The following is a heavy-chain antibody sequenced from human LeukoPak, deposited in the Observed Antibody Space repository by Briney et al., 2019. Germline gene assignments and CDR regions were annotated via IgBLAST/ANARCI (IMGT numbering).Heavy chain of an antibody. CDR3: TRHPGGNAAHRFDY. V-gene: IGHV4-59*08. D-gene: IGHD4-23*01. Sequence: SQTLSLTCTVSGGSLSNYFWSWIRQPPGTGLEWIGYIYSSGSTHYNPSLQSRVTISVDTSKNQFSLNLNSVTAADTAVYYCTRHPGGNAAHRFDYWGQGFLVTVSS. CDR2: IYSSGST. J-gene: IGHJ4*02. CDR1: GGSLSNYF.